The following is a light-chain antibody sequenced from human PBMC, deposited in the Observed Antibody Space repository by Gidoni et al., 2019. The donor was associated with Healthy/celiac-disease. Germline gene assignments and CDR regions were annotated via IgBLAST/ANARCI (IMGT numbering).Light chain of an antibody. CDR3: QQRSNWRAT. J-gene: IGKJ1*01. V-gene: IGKV3-11*01. Sequence: EIVLTQSPATLSLSPGEGATLSCRASQSVSSYLAWYQQKPGQAPRLLIYDASNRATGIPARFSGSGSGTDFTLTISSLEPEDFAVYYCQQRSNWRATFGQGTKVEIK. CDR1: QSVSSY. CDR2: DAS.